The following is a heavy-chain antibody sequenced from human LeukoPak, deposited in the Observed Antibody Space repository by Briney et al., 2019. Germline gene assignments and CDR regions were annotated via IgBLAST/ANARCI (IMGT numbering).Heavy chain of an antibody. J-gene: IGHJ5*02. Sequence: PSESLSLTCIVSRDFNNNNKYYWGWTRDPPGKGLEWGGYIYYCGSTNYNPPRKSRVNLSVDMSKNQFSLKLSSVTAADTAVCYCAREVGYCSSTGCYKGWFDPWGRGTLVTVSS. V-gene: IGHV4-61*05. CDR1: RDFNNNNKYY. D-gene: IGHD2-2*02. CDR3: AREVGYCSSTGCYKGWFDP. CDR2: IYYCGST.